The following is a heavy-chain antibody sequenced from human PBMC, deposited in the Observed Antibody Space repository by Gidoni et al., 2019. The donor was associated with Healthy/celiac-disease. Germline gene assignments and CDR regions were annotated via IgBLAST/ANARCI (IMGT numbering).Heavy chain of an antibody. V-gene: IGHV3-9*01. D-gene: IGHD3-22*01. J-gene: IGHJ4*02. Sequence: EVQLVESGGGLVQPGRSLRLSCAASGFTFDDYALHWVRQAPGKGLEWVSGISWNSGSIGYADSVKGRFTISRDNAKNSLYLQMNSLRAEDTALYYCAKATYYYDSSGYYYYFDYWGQGTLVTVSS. CDR1: GFTFDDYA. CDR3: AKATYYYDSSGYYYYFDY. CDR2: ISWNSGSI.